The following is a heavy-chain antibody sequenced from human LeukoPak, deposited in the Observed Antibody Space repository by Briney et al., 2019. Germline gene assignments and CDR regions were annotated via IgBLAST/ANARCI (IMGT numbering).Heavy chain of an antibody. V-gene: IGHV4-34*01. CDR1: GGSFSGYY. J-gene: IGHJ4*02. CDR3: ARGPICSSTSCPD. CDR2: INHSGST. Sequence: SETLSLTCAVYGGSFSGYYWGWIRQPPGKGLEWIGEINHSGSTNYNPSLKSRVTISVDTSKNQFSLKLSSVTAADTAVYYCARGPICSSTSCPDWGQGTLVTVSS. D-gene: IGHD2-2*01.